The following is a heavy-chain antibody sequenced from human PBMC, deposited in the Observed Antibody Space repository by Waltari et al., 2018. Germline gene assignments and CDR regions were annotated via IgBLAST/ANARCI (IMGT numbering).Heavy chain of an antibody. CDR3: ARELTVTGPFDY. D-gene: IGHD6-19*01. CDR2: IWYDGNNK. CDR1: GFIFSNFN. J-gene: IGHJ4*02. Sequence: QVQVVESGGGVVQPGKSLRLSCAASGFIFSNFNMNWVRQAPGKGLEWVAVIWYDGNNKHYADSMRGRFTISRDNSKHTLYLQIDSLRADDTAVYYCARELTVTGPFDYWGQGTLVTVSS. V-gene: IGHV3-33*01.